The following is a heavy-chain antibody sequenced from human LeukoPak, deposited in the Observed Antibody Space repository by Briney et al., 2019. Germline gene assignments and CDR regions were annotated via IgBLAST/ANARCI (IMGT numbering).Heavy chain of an antibody. V-gene: IGHV3-15*01. D-gene: IGHD3-22*01. Sequence: GGSLRLSCAASGFTFRKAWMSWVRQAPGKGLEWVGRIKSKTEGGTTDYAAPVKGRFTISRDDSKNTVYLQMNSLKTEDTAVYYCAMLTYYFDSNSYYSYYYYYMGVWGKGTTVTISS. CDR3: AMLTYYFDSNSYYSYYYYYMGV. CDR1: GFTFRKAW. J-gene: IGHJ6*03. CDR2: IKSKTEGGTT.